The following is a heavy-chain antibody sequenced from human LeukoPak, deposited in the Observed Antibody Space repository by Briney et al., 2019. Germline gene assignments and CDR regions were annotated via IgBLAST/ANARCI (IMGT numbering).Heavy chain of an antibody. V-gene: IGHV1-18*01. CDR3: ARAGFQYYDSSGYYYFDY. Sequence: ASVKVSCKASGYTFTSYGISWVRQAPGQGLEWMGWIGAYNGNTNYAQKLQGRVTMTTDTSTSTAYMELRSLRSDDTAVYYCARAGFQYYDSSGYYYFDYWGQGTLVTVSS. CDR2: IGAYNGNT. D-gene: IGHD3-22*01. J-gene: IGHJ4*02. CDR1: GYTFTSYG.